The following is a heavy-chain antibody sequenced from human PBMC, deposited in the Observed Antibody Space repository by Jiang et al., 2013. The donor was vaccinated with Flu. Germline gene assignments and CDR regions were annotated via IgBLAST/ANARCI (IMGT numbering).Heavy chain of an antibody. Sequence: QSGSELKKPGDSVKISCKASGYTFNYYAVNWVRQAPGQGLEWMGWIHPKTENPTYAQDFTGRFVFSLDTSVNTAYLQINSLKTEDTAMYYCARVDYGGNWLSDPWGQGTLVSVSS. J-gene: IGHJ5*02. CDR3: ARVDYGGNWLSDP. CDR1: GYTFNYYA. D-gene: IGHD4-23*01. V-gene: IGHV7-4-1*02. CDR2: IHPKTENP.